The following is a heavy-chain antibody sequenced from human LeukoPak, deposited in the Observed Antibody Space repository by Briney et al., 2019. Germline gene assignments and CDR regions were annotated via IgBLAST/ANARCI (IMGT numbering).Heavy chain of an antibody. Sequence: SETLSLTCTVSGGSISSYYWSWIRQPPGKGLEWIGYIYYSGSTNYNPSLKSRVTISVDTSKNQFSLKLSSVTAADTAVYYCARAHDFWSGLDAFDIWGQGTMVTVSS. V-gene: IGHV4-59*08. CDR2: IYYSGST. D-gene: IGHD3-3*01. CDR1: GGSISSYY. CDR3: ARAHDFWSGLDAFDI. J-gene: IGHJ3*02.